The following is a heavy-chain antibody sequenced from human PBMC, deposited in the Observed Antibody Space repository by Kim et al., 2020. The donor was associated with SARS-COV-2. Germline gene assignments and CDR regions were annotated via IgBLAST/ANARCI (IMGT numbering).Heavy chain of an antibody. V-gene: IGHV5-51*01. Sequence: GESLKISCKGSGYSFTSYWIGWVRQMPGKGLEWMGIIYPGDSDTRYSPSFQGQVTISADKSISTAYLQWSSLKASDTAMYYCARQGRGRGLVQWLRAYYYYGMDVWGQGTTVTVSS. CDR2: IYPGDSDT. CDR3: ARQGRGRGLVQWLRAYYYYGMDV. D-gene: IGHD6-19*01. J-gene: IGHJ6*02. CDR1: GYSFTSYW.